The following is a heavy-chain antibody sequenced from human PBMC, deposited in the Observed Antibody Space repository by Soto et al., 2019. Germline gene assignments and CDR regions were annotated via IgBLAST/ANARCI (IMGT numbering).Heavy chain of an antibody. J-gene: IGHJ5*02. CDR1: GGSIISSNYY. CDR3: ARHVRGAVTMNWFDP. CDR2: VEYSGST. D-gene: IGHD3-10*02. V-gene: IGHV4-39*01. Sequence: SETLSLTCTVSGGSIISSNYYWGWIRQPPGKGLEWIGSVEYSGSTYDNPSLRSRVTLSEDTSKNQFSLKLSSVTAADTAVYYCARHVRGAVTMNWFDPWGQGTLVTVSS.